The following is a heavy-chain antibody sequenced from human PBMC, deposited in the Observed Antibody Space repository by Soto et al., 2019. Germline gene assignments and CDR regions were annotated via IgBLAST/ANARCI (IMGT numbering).Heavy chain of an antibody. CDR2: ISGSGGST. CDR1: GFPFSSYA. Sequence: PGGSLRLSCAASGFPFSSYAMSWVRQAPGKGLEWVSAISGSGGSTYYADSVKGRFTIPRDNSKNTLYLQMNSLRAEDTAVYYCAKDRAESNWFDPWGQGTLVTVSS. J-gene: IGHJ5*02. V-gene: IGHV3-23*01. CDR3: AKDRAESNWFDP.